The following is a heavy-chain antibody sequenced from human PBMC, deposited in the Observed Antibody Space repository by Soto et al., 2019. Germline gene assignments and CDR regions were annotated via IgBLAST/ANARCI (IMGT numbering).Heavy chain of an antibody. D-gene: IGHD3-3*01. CDR3: ARTRNGGVADSFDS. J-gene: IGHJ5*01. CDR2: ISRDRSYI. Sequence: CLRLSGVSSGFTFSLHAIHWVLLTPCRGLEWVLAISRDRSYIYYTDSVKGRFTVSRDNSKNTVFVQMNRLIPDDTALYFCARTRNGGVADSFDSWGQGTRVTVSS. CDR1: GFTFSLHA. V-gene: IGHV3-30*04.